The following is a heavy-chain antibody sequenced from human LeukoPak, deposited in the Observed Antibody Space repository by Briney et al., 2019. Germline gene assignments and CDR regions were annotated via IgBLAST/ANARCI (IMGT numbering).Heavy chain of an antibody. V-gene: IGHV4-34*01. Sequence: TSETLSLTCAVYGGSFSGYYWSWIRQPPGKGLEWIGEINHSGSTNYDPSLKSRVTISVDTSRNQFSLKLNSVTAADTAVYYCARVSGYDWESFYDYWGQGTLVTVSS. CDR2: INHSGST. CDR3: ARVSGYDWESFYDY. D-gene: IGHD5-12*01. J-gene: IGHJ4*02. CDR1: GGSFSGYY.